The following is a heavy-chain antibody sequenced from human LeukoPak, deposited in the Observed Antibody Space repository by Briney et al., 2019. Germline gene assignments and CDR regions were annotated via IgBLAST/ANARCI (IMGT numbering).Heavy chain of an antibody. CDR2: IKLDGTEE. D-gene: IGHD2-21*01. V-gene: IGHV3-7*01. CDR3: AREASTEMIGGMDV. CDR1: GFVFSTYW. Sequence: GGSLRLSCAASGFVFSTYWMTWVRQAPGKGLERVANIKLDGTEEHYVDSSLKGRFTISRDDAKNSLYLQMTSLRVEDTAVYYCAREASTEMIGGMDVRGQGTTVTVTS. J-gene: IGHJ6*02.